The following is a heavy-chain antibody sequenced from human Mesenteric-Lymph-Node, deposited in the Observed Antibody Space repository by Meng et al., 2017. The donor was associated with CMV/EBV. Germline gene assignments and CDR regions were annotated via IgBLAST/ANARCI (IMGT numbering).Heavy chain of an antibody. V-gene: IGHV4-30-4*08. CDR2: IYYNGDA. J-gene: IGHJ4*02. D-gene: IGHD1/OR15-1a*01. Sequence: SETLSLTCTVSGGSISSSSYYWGWIRQPPGKGLEWIGYIYYNGDAYYNPSLKSRLTISVDTSKNQFSLNLRSVTAADTAVYYCASFNNNPGPGVYFFDYWGQGMLVTVSS. CDR1: GGSISSSSYY. CDR3: ASFNNNPGPGVYFFDY.